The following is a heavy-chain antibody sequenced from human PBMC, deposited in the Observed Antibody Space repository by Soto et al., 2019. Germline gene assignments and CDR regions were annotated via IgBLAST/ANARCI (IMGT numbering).Heavy chain of an antibody. CDR3: ARGTVGYSSSWYDSFRYYYGMDV. D-gene: IGHD6-13*01. V-gene: IGHV1-18*01. J-gene: IGHJ6*02. CDR1: GYTFTSYG. CDR2: ISAYNANT. Sequence: QVQLVQSGAEVKKPGASVKVSCKASGYTFTSYGISWVRQAPGQGLEWMGWISAYNANTNYAQKLQGRVTMTTDTSTSTAYMELRSLRSDDTAVYYCARGTVGYSSSWYDSFRYYYGMDVWGQGTTVTVSS.